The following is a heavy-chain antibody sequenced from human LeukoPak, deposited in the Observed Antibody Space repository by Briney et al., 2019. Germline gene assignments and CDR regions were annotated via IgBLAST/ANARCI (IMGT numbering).Heavy chain of an antibody. V-gene: IGHV3-48*04. J-gene: IGHJ3*02. Sequence: PGGSLRLSCAASGFTFRSYSMNWVRQAPGKGLEWVSYISSSGSTIYYADSVKGRFTISRDNAKNSLYLQMNSLRAEDTAVYYCAGDKWGRLGAFDIWGQGTMVTVSS. D-gene: IGHD7-27*01. CDR2: ISSSGSTI. CDR3: AGDKWGRLGAFDI. CDR1: GFTFRSYS.